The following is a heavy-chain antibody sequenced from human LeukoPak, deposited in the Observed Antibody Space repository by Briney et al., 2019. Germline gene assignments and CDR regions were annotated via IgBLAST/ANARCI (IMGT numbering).Heavy chain of an antibody. CDR1: GFTFSSYG. CDR3: ARFYRNIVVVPAAIGVDY. Sequence: GGTLRLSCAASGFTFSSYGMSWVRQAPGKGLEWVSVISGSGGSTYYADSVKGRFTISRDNAKNSLYLQMNSLRAEDTAVYYCARFYRNIVVVPAAIGVDYWGQGTLVTVSS. D-gene: IGHD2-2*01. J-gene: IGHJ4*02. V-gene: IGHV3-23*01. CDR2: ISGSGGST.